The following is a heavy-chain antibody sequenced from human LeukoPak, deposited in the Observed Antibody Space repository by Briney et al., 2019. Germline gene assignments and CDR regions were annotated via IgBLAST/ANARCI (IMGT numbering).Heavy chain of an antibody. CDR3: ARTSGSYAGRYYYGMDV. V-gene: IGHV1-46*01. Sequence: ASVKVSCKASGYTFTSYYMHWVRQAPGQGLEWMGIINPSGGSTSYAQKFQGRVTMTTDTSTSTAYMELRSLRSDDTAVYYCARTSGSYAGRYYYGMDVWGQGTTVTVSS. CDR1: GYTFTSYY. D-gene: IGHD1-26*01. J-gene: IGHJ6*02. CDR2: INPSGGST.